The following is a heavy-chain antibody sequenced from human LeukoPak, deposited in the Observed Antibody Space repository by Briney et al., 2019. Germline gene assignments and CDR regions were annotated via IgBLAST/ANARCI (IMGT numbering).Heavy chain of an antibody. CDR3: ARESKWQQPSFQY. CDR2: IWYDGSNK. J-gene: IGHJ1*01. D-gene: IGHD6-13*01. Sequence: GGSLRLSCAASGFTFSSYGMHWVRQAPGKGLEWVAGIWYDGSNKYYGDSVKGRFTISRDNSRNTLSLQMNSLGVEDTAVYYCARESKWQQPSFQYWGQGTLVTVSS. CDR1: GFTFSSYG. V-gene: IGHV3-33*01.